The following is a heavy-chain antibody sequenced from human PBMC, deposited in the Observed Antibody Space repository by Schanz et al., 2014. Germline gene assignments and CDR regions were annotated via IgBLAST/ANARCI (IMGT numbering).Heavy chain of an antibody. D-gene: IGHD5-12*01. CDR3: ARDTSRGDDDYYVDY. V-gene: IGHV3-66*01. J-gene: IGHJ4*02. Sequence: EQLVESGGGFVQPGGSLGLSCVVSGFTVSSDHMSWVRQAPGKGLECVSTMYASDATYYADSVKRRFTISRDISKNTLHLQVTSLRAEDTAVYYCARDTSRGDDDYYVDYWGQGTLVTVSS. CDR1: GFTVSSDH. CDR2: MYASDAT.